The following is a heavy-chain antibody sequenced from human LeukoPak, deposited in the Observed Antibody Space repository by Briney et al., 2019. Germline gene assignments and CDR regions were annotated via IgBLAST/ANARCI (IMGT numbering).Heavy chain of an antibody. D-gene: IGHD3-22*01. V-gene: IGHV1-24*01. CDR2: FDPEDGET. CDR1: GYTLTELS. CDR3: ATTAVYYYDSSGYPNFNFVY. J-gene: IGHJ4*02. Sequence: GASVKVSCKVSGYTLTELSMHWVRQAPGKGLEWMGGFDPEDGETIYAQKFQGRVTMTEDTSTDTAYMELSSLRSEDTAVYYCATTAVYYYDSSGYPNFNFVYWGQGALVTVSP.